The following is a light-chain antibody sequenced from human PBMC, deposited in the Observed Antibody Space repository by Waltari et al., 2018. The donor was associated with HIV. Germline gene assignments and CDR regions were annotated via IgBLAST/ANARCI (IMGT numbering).Light chain of an antibody. Sequence: DIQMTQSPSSLSASVGDRVTVTCRASQSISNYLNWYQQKPGKAPKLLIYKASSLESGVPSRFSGSGSGTEFTLTISSLQPDDFATYYCQQYNNYPLTFGGGTKVEIK. CDR3: QQYNNYPLT. V-gene: IGKV1-5*03. J-gene: IGKJ4*01. CDR2: KAS. CDR1: QSISNY.